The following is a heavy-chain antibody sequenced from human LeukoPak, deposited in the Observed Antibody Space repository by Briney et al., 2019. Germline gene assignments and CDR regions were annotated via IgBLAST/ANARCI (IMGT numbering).Heavy chain of an antibody. J-gene: IGHJ4*02. Sequence: SETLSLTCTVSGYSISSGYYWGWIRQPPGKGLEWIGSIYHSGSTYYNPSLKSRVTISVDTSKNQFSLKLSSVTAADTAVYYCARGGNYYDSSGFDYWGQGTLVTVSS. CDR1: GYSISSGYY. CDR2: IYHSGST. CDR3: ARGGNYYDSSGFDY. V-gene: IGHV4-38-2*02. D-gene: IGHD3-22*01.